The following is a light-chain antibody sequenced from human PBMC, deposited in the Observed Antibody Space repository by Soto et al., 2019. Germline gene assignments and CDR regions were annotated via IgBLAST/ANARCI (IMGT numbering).Light chain of an antibody. CDR1: QDVSRY. CDR2: GAS. CDR3: QQLQRTPFT. J-gene: IGKJ5*01. Sequence: GGRVTMTWVASQDVSRYLAWYQQNAGKAPKLLIYGASTLQSGVPSRFSGFGSGTEFTLTISSLQPEDFATYHCQQLQRTPFTFGPGTRLEIK. V-gene: IGKV1-9*01.